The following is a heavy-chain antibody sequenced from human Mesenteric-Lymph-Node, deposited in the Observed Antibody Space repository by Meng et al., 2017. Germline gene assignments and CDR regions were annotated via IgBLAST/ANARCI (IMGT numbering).Heavy chain of an antibody. J-gene: IGHJ4*02. CDR2: ISSSSSYI. D-gene: IGHD3-16*01. Sequence: GESLKISCAVSGFAFSDYTMNWVRQAPGKGLEWVSSISSSSSYIYYADSVKGRFTISRDNAKNSLYLQMNSLRAEDTGVYYCSTYTYGGNWGQGTLVTVSS. CDR1: GFAFSDYT. V-gene: IGHV3-21*01. CDR3: STYTYGGN.